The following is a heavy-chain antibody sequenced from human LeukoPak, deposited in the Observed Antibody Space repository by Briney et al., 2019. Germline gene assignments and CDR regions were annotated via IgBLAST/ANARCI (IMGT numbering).Heavy chain of an antibody. CDR2: IYYSGST. D-gene: IGHD1-26*01. CDR1: GGSISSSSYY. J-gene: IGHJ4*02. Sequence: MPSETLSLTCTVSGGSISSSSYYWGWIRQPPGKGLEWIGSIYYSGSTYYNPSLKSRVTISVDTSKNQFSLKLSSVTAADTAVYYCARLSDSGSYYFDYWGQGTLVTVSS. CDR3: ARLSDSGSYYFDY. V-gene: IGHV4-39*07.